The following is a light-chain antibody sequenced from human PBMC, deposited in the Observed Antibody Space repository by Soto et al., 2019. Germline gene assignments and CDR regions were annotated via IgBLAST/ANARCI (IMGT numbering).Light chain of an antibody. CDR3: MQALQTPLT. CDR1: QSVASN. Sequence: EIVMTQSPATLSVSPGERATLSCRASQSVASNLAWYQQKPGQAPRLLIYGASTRATGMPARFSGSGSGTDFTLKISRVEAEDVGVYYCMQALQTPLTFGGGTKVEIK. V-gene: IGKV3-15*01. J-gene: IGKJ4*01. CDR2: GAS.